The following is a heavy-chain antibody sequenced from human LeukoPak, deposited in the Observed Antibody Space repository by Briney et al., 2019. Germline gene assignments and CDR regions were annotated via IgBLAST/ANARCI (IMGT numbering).Heavy chain of an antibody. CDR3: ARVDSSGFTQGGFDY. Sequence: GGSLRLSCAASGFTFSSYDMHWVRQATGKGLEWVSAIGTAGDTYYPGSVKGRFTISRENAKNSLYLQMNSLRAGDTAVYYCARVDSSGFTQGGFDYWGQGTLVTVSS. CDR1: GFTFSSYD. D-gene: IGHD3-22*01. V-gene: IGHV3-13*01. CDR2: IGTAGDT. J-gene: IGHJ4*02.